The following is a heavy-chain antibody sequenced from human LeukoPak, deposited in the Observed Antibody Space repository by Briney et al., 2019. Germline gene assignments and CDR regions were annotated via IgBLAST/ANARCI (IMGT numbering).Heavy chain of an antibody. CDR3: ARELLGFNGNYLEY. J-gene: IGHJ4*02. Sequence: PGGSLRLSCAASGFTFSSYSMNWVRQAPGKRLEWVSSISSSSSYIYYADSVKGRFTISRDNAKNSLYLQMNSLRAEDTAVCYCARELLGFNGNYLEYWGQGTLVTVSS. CDR2: ISSSSSYI. V-gene: IGHV3-21*01. CDR1: GFTFSSYS.